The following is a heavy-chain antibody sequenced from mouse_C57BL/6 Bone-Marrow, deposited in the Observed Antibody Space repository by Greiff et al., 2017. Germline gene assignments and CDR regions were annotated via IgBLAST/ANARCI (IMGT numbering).Heavy chain of an antibody. CDR2: IAPEDGET. CDR1: GFNIKDYY. J-gene: IGHJ1*03. V-gene: IGHV14-2*01. D-gene: IGHD2-3*01. CDR3: ARCVYDGYHGYFGV. Sequence: VQLQQSGAELVKPGASVKLSCKASGFNIKDYYMHWVKQRTEQGLEWIGRIAPEDGETTYDPKFQGKATITADTSSNTAYLQLSSLTSEDTAVYYCARCVYDGYHGYFGVWGTGTTVTVSS.